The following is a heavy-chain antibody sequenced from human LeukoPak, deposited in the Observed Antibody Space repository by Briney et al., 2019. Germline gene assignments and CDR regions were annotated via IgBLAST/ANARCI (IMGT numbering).Heavy chain of an antibody. J-gene: IGHJ5*02. V-gene: IGHV3-30*04. Sequence: GRSLRLSSAASGFTFSSYAMHWVCQAPGKGLEWVAVISYDGRNKYFADSVKGRFTISRDNSKNTLYLQMNSLRVEDTAVYYCARDPRLLVVPHWVRDTHWFDPWGQGTLVTVSS. CDR3: ARDPRLLVVPHWVRDTHWFDP. CDR2: ISYDGRNK. CDR1: GFTFSSYA. D-gene: IGHD2-2*01.